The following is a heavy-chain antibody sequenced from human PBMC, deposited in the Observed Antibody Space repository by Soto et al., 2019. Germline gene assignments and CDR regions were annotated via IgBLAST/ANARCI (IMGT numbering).Heavy chain of an antibody. D-gene: IGHD3-3*01. J-gene: IGHJ4*02. CDR3: ATANPGGYYGGY. Sequence: QVQLVQSGAEVKQPGASVKVSCKVSGYTLTELSMHWVRQAPGKGLEWMGGFDFQQGETIYAQNFQGKVTMTQDTSTDTAHMEVSRPASEDTAVYYLATANPGGYYGGYSGQGTLVTVSS. V-gene: IGHV1-24*01. CDR1: GYTLTELS. CDR2: FDFQQGET.